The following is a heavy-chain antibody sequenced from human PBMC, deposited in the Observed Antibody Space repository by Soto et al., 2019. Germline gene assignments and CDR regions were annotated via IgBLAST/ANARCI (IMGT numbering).Heavy chain of an antibody. D-gene: IGHD5-18*01. J-gene: IGHJ4*02. CDR2: ISGSGGDI. V-gene: IGHV3-23*01. Sequence: EVQLLESGGGLVQPGGSLRLSCAASGFTCSIYAMSWVRQAPGKGLEWVSTISGSGGDIYYADSVKGRFIISRDNPKYALSLQMDSGRDEDPAVYYCATGGRGSSGLDFDYLGQGTLVTVSS. CDR1: GFTCSIYA. CDR3: ATGGRGSSGLDFDY.